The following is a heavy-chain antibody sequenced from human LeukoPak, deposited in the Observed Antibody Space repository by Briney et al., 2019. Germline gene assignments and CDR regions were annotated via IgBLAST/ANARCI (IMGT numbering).Heavy chain of an antibody. CDR3: ARGGTTYYDFWSGYSKEDYLDY. Sequence: GGSLRLSCAASGFTFSSYWMSWVRQAPGKGLEWVANIKQDGSEKYYVDSVKGRFTISRDNAKNSLYLQMNSLRAEDAAVYYCARGGTTYYDFWSGYSKEDYLDYWGQGTLVTVSS. D-gene: IGHD3-3*01. V-gene: IGHV3-7*01. CDR2: IKQDGSEK. J-gene: IGHJ4*02. CDR1: GFTFSSYW.